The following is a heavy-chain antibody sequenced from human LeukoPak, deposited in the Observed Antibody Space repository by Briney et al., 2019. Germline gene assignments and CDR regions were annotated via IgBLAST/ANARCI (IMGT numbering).Heavy chain of an antibody. V-gene: IGHV1-8*03. CDR1: GYTFTSYD. CDR2: MNPNSGNT. D-gene: IGHD6-19*01. CDR3: ARALREYSSGWYVVYYFDY. Sequence: ASVKVSCKASGYTFTSYDINWVRQATGQGLEWMGWMNPNSGNTGYAQKFQGRVTITRNTSISTAYMELSSLRSEDTAVYYCARALREYSSGWYVVYYFDYWGQGTLVTVSS. J-gene: IGHJ4*02.